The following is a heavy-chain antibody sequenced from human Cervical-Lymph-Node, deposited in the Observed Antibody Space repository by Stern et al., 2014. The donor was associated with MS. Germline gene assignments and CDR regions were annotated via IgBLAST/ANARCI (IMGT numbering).Heavy chain of an antibody. D-gene: IGHD3-10*01. J-gene: IGHJ5*02. V-gene: IGHV4-59*01. CDR2: IYYSGST. Sequence: VQLEESGPGLVQPSETLSLTCTVSGGSISSYYWSWIRQPPGKGLEWIGYIYYSGSTNYNPSLKSRVTISVDTSKNQFSLKLSSVTAADTAVYYCARGAGWFDPWGQGTLVTVSS. CDR1: GGSISSYY. CDR3: ARGAGWFDP.